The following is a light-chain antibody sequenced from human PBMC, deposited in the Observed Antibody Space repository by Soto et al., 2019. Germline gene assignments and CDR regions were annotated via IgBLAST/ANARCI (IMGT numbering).Light chain of an antibody. CDR2: DDI. Sequence: QSVLTQPPSVSGAPGQRVTISCTGSSSNIGAGYDVHWYQQRPGTAPRLLISDDINRPSGVPDRFSGSKSGTSASLAITGLQADDEADYYCQSYDTALGGSYVFGGGTKVTVL. CDR1: SSNIGAGYD. J-gene: IGLJ1*01. V-gene: IGLV1-40*01. CDR3: QSYDTALGGSYV.